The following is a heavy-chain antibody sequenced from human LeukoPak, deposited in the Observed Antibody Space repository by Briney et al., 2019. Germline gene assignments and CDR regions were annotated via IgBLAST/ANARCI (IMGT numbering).Heavy chain of an antibody. J-gene: IGHJ4*02. CDR1: GFTFSSYA. Sequence: PGGSLRLSYAASGFTFSSYAMHWVRQAPGKGLEYVSDISSNGGSTYYATSVKGRFTISRDNSKNTLYLQMGSLRAEDMAVYYCARDQGAVAYIDYWGQGTLVTVSS. CDR2: ISSNGGST. D-gene: IGHD6-19*01. CDR3: ARDQGAVAYIDY. V-gene: IGHV3-64*01.